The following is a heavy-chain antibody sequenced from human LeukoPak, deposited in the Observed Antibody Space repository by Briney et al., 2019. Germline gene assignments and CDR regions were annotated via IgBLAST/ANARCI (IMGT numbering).Heavy chain of an antibody. V-gene: IGHV3-23*01. CDR1: GFTFSSYT. J-gene: IGHJ4*02. D-gene: IGHD3-22*01. CDR2: ISGSGGST. CDR3: ARLGGSYFYDSSGYPDY. Sequence: GGSLRLSCAASGFTFSSYTMNWVRQAPGKGLEWVSPISGSGGSTYSTDSVKGRFTISRDNSKNTLYLQMNSLRAEDTAVYYCARLGGSYFYDSSGYPDYWGQGTLVTVSS.